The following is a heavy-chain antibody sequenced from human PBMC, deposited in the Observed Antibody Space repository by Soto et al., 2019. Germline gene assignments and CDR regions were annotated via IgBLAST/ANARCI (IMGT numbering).Heavy chain of an antibody. Sequence: SVKVSCKASGYTFTSYGISWVRQAPGQGLEWMGWISAYNGNTTYAQKLQGRVTMTTDTSTSTAYMELRSLRSDDTAVYYCARLRFLEWLSIPGYYYYGMDVWGQGTKVTVSS. CDR1: GYTFTSYG. CDR2: ISAYNGNT. J-gene: IGHJ6*02. CDR3: ARLRFLEWLSIPGYYYYGMDV. V-gene: IGHV1-18*01. D-gene: IGHD3-3*01.